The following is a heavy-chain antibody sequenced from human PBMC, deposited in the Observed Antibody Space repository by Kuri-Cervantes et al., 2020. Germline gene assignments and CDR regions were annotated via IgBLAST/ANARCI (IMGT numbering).Heavy chain of an antibody. CDR3: AKDSSGWYSYYFDY. V-gene: IGHV3-23*01. CDR1: GFTVSSNY. J-gene: IGHJ4*02. Sequence: GGSLRLSCAASGFTVSSNYMSWVRQAPGKGLEWVSVISGSGGSTYYADSVKGRFTISRDNSKNTLYLQMNSLRAEDTAVYYCAKDSSGWYSYYFDYWGQGTLVTVSS. CDR2: ISGSGGST. D-gene: IGHD6-19*01.